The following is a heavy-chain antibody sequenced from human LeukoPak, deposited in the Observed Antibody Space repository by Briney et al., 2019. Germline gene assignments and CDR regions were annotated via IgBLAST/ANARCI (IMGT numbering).Heavy chain of an antibody. CDR2: FDPEDGEI. D-gene: IGHD2-2*01. CDR1: GYTLTELS. J-gene: IGHJ3*02. V-gene: IGHV1-24*01. Sequence: ASVKVSCKVSGYTLTELSMHWVRQAPGKGLGWMGGFDPEDGEIIYAQKFQGRVTMTEDTSTDTAYMELSSLRSEDTAVYYCATASPFVVVPARQARGDAFDIWGQGTMVTVSS. CDR3: ATASPFVVVPARQARGDAFDI.